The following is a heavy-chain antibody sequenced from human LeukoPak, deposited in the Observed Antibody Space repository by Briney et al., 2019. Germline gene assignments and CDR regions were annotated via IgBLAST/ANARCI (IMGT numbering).Heavy chain of an antibody. Sequence: GGSLRLSCAASGFTVSSNYMSWVRQAPGKGLEWVSVIYSGGSTYYADSVKGRFTISRGNSKNTLYLQMNSLRAEDTAVYYCATHMERSAFDIWGQGTMVTVSS. CDR2: IYSGGST. D-gene: IGHD1-1*01. CDR3: ATHMERSAFDI. V-gene: IGHV3-53*01. CDR1: GFTVSSNY. J-gene: IGHJ3*02.